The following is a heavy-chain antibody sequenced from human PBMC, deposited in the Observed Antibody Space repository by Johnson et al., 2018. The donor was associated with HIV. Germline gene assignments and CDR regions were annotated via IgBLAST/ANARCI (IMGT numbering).Heavy chain of an antibody. CDR2: ISFDGSNK. CDR1: GFTFSGFE. CDR3: ARDGDPLDFWALDI. D-gene: IGHD3-3*01. V-gene: IGHV3-30-3*01. J-gene: IGHJ3*02. Sequence: VQLVESGGGVVQPGRSLRLYCAASGFTFSGFEMHWVRQSPGKGLEWVAGISFDGSNKHYGDSVKGRFTISRDNSKNTLYLQVNSLRAEDTAVYYCARDGDPLDFWALDIWGQGTMVTVSS.